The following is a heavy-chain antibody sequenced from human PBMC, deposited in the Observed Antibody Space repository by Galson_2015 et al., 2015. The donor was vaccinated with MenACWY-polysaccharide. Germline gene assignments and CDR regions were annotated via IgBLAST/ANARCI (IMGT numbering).Heavy chain of an antibody. Sequence: SLRLSCAASGFTFSSSWMHWVRQAPGKGPVWVSRILSDGSSTSYADSVRGRFTISRDNAKNTLYLQMNSLRAEDTAVYYCARGIISMVRGVGITSSWFDPWGQGTLVIVSS. V-gene: IGHV3-74*01. CDR2: ILSDGSST. J-gene: IGHJ5*02. CDR3: ARGIISMVRGVGITSSWFDP. D-gene: IGHD3-10*01. CDR1: GFTFSSSW.